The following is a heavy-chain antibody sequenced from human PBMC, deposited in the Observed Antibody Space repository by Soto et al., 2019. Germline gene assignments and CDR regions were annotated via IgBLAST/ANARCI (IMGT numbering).Heavy chain of an antibody. V-gene: IGHV6-1*01. CDR1: GDSVSSNSAA. D-gene: IGHD2-15*01. CDR2: TYYRSKWYN. J-gene: IGHJ6*02. Sequence: QVQLQQSGPGLVKPSQTLSLTCAISGDSVSSNSAAWNWIRQSPSRGLEWLGRTYYRSKWYNDYAVSVKSRITITPDTSKNQFSLQLNSVTPADTAVYYCARDICSGGSCYSYYYGMDVWGQGTTVTVSS. CDR3: ARDICSGGSCYSYYYGMDV.